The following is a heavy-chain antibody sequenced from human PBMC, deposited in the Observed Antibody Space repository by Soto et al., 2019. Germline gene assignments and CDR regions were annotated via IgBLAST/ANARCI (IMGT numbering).Heavy chain of an antibody. J-gene: IGHJ5*02. D-gene: IGHD6-6*01. V-gene: IGHV4-34*01. Sequence: PSETLSLTCAVYGGSFSGYYWSWIRQPPGKGLEWIGYIYHSGSTYYNPSLKSRVTISVDRSKNQFSLKLSSVTAADTAVYYCARGPRIAARKYHWFDPWGQGTLVTVSS. CDR1: GGSFSGYY. CDR3: ARGPRIAARKYHWFDP. CDR2: IYHSGST.